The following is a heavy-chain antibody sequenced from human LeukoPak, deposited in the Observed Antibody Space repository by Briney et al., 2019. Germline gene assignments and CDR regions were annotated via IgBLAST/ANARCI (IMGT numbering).Heavy chain of an antibody. CDR2: ISTTSTL. CDR3: AKDIVAAGRFFDY. V-gene: IGHV3-11*01. CDR1: GFTFSDFY. J-gene: IGHJ4*02. D-gene: IGHD6-13*01. Sequence: GGSLRLSCAASGFTFSDFYMGWIRQVPGKGLEWVSYISTTSTLYYADSVKGRFTISRDNTKNSLYLQMNSLRAEDTAVYYCAKDIVAAGRFFDYWGQGTLVTVSS.